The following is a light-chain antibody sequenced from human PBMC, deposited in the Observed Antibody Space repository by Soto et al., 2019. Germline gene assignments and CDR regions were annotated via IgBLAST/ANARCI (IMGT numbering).Light chain of an antibody. CDR2: NNN. Sequence: QSVLTQPPSASGTPGQRVTISCSGSYSNFGSNIVNWYQHFPGTAPKLLIYNNNKRPSGVPDLFSASKSSTSVSLAISGLQSDEEAIYYCASWDDSLNDVLFGGGTKLTVL. J-gene: IGLJ2*01. CDR1: YSNFGSNI. CDR3: ASWDDSLNDVL. V-gene: IGLV1-44*01.